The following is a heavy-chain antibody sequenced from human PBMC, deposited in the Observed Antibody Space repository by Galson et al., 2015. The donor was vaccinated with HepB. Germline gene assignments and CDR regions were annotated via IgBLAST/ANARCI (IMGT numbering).Heavy chain of an antibody. J-gene: IGHJ4*02. CDR2: VIPIIGKA. V-gene: IGHV1-69*10. CDR3: ARSHYGTGSFYTDHYFDF. Sequence: SVKVSCKASGVTFNTYTISWVRQAPGQGLEWRGGVIPIIGKANYAQKFHGRVTISADNSTDTSYLQLSGLRSEDTAVYFCARSHYGTGSFYTDHYFDFWGQGTLVTVSS. D-gene: IGHD3-10*01. CDR1: GVTFNTYT.